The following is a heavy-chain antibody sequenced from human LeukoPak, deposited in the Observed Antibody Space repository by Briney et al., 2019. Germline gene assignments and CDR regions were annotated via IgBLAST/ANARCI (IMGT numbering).Heavy chain of an antibody. Sequence: GGSLRLSCAGSGFTVSSTYMSWVRQAPGKGLEWVSTTYYDGTTYSGDSVKGRFSISRDNAKNSLYLQMNSLRAEDTAVYYCARDLVVEMATAAEDFWGQGTLVTVSP. CDR3: ARDLVVEMATAAEDF. J-gene: IGHJ4*02. V-gene: IGHV3-53*01. CDR2: TYYDGTT. D-gene: IGHD5-24*01. CDR1: GFTVSSTY.